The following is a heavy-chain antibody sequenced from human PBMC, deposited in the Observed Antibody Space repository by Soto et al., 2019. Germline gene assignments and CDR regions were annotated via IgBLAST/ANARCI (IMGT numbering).Heavy chain of an antibody. D-gene: IGHD6-25*01. CDR3: ARELGRDAAFGY. J-gene: IGHJ4*02. Sequence: EVQLVEAGGGLVRPGGSLRLSCAASGFTFSSFNMNWVRQAPGKGLEWVSSISSTSSYIYYADSVKGRFTISRDNAKNSLHLQMNGLRAEDTAVYYCARELGRDAAFGYWGKGTLVTVSS. CDR2: ISSTSSYI. V-gene: IGHV3-21*01. CDR1: GFTFSSFN.